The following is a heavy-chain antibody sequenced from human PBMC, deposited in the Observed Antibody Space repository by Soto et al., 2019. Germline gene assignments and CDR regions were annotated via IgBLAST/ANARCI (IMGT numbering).Heavy chain of an antibody. D-gene: IGHD2-15*01. CDR2: IKSKSDGVTT. CDR1: GFTFSDAW. J-gene: IGHJ5*02. V-gene: IGHV3-15*01. CDR3: TTDLWRIAVVVGSTGYFNP. Sequence: GGSLRLSCAASGFTFSDAWMSWVRLAPGKGLDWVGRIKSKSDGVTTEYAAPVRGRFTISRDDSKNTLYLQMNSLKTEDTAVYYCTTDLWRIAVVVGSTGYFNPWGQGTPVTVSS.